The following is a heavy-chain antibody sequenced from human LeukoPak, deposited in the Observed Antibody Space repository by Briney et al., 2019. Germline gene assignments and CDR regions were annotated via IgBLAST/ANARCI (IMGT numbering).Heavy chain of an antibody. CDR1: EFTFSTYS. CDR2: ITSSSSYI. Sequence: PGGSLRLSCAASEFTFSTYSMNWVRQAPGKGLEWVSSITSSSSYIYYADSLKGRFTISRDNAKNSLFLQMNSLRAEDTAVYYCATDYSAYDPPDSWGQGTLVTVSS. V-gene: IGHV3-21*01. J-gene: IGHJ4*02. D-gene: IGHD5-12*01. CDR3: ATDYSAYDPPDS.